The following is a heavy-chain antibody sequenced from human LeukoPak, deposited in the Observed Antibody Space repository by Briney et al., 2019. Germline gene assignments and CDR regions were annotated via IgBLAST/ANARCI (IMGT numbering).Heavy chain of an antibody. CDR1: GFTLSTNA. V-gene: IGHV3-23*01. CDR2: ISGSGAST. D-gene: IGHD3-16*01. Sequence: GGSLRLSCLTSGFTLSTNAMSWVRQAPGKGLEWISGISGSGASTYYADSVKGRFTISRDDSRNTLYLQMNSLRGDDTAVYYCTRALGHSVLAFDVWGQGTVVIVS. J-gene: IGHJ3*01. CDR3: TRALGHSVLAFDV.